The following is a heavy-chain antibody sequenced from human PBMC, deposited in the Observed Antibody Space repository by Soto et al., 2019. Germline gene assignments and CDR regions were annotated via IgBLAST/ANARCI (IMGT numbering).Heavy chain of an antibody. CDR2: IYYSGST. V-gene: IGHV4-59*01. J-gene: IGHJ4*02. Sequence: SETLSLTCTVSGGSISSYYWSWIRQPPGKGLEWIGYIYYSGSTNYNPSLKSRVTISVDTSKNQFFLTLSSVTAADTAVYYCARDYGDYSFFFDYWGQGALVTVSS. CDR1: GGSISSYY. CDR3: ARDYGDYSFFFDY. D-gene: IGHD4-17*01.